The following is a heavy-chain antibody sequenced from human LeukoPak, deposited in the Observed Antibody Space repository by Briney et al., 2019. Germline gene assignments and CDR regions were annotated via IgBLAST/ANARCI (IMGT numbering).Heavy chain of an antibody. J-gene: IGHJ5*02. CDR3: AKDRGGSYPNWFDP. V-gene: IGHV3-9*01. Sequence: PGRSLRLSCAASGFTFDDYAMHWVRQAPGKGLEWVSGISWNSGSIGYADSVKGRFTISRDNAKNSLYLQMNSLRAEDTALYYCAKDRGGSYPNWFDPWGQGTLVTVSS. CDR2: ISWNSGSI. CDR1: GFTFDDYA. D-gene: IGHD1-26*01.